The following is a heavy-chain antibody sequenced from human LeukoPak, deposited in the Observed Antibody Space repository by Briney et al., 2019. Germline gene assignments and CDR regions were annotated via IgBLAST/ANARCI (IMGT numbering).Heavy chain of an antibody. CDR3: ARGTGDSSGTPFDY. J-gene: IGHJ4*02. V-gene: IGHV1-2*02. Sequence: ASVKVSCKASGYTFTGYYMHWVRQAPGQGLEWTGWINPNSGGTNYAQKFQGRVTMTRDTSISTAYMELSRLRSDDTAVYYCARGTGDSSGTPFDYWGQGTLVTVSS. CDR2: INPNSGGT. CDR1: GYTFTGYY. D-gene: IGHD3-22*01.